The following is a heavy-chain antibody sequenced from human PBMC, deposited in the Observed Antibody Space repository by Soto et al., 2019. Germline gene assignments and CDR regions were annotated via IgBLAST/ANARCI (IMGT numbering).Heavy chain of an antibody. J-gene: IGHJ5*02. CDR2: IWYDGSNK. CDR3: ARDLLPRHYGHANWFDP. Sequence: QVQLVESGGGVVQPGRSLRLSCAASGFTFSSYGMHWVRQAPGKGLEWVAVIWYDGSNKYYADSVKGRFTISRDNSKNTLYLQMNSLRAEDTAVYYCARDLLPRHYGHANWFDPWGQGTLVTVSS. CDR1: GFTFSSYG. D-gene: IGHD3-10*01. V-gene: IGHV3-33*01.